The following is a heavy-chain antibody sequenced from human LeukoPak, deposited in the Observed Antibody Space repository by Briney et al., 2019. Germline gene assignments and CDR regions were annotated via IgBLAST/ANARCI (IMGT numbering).Heavy chain of an antibody. CDR1: GAXITNYY. Sequence: PETLSLTCTVSGAXITNYYCSWIREPPGKGLKWIGYISHTGITNYNPSLESRVIISADTSRNQFSLKLTSMTAADTAVYCCARFRSAADHPDSWGQGTLVTVSS. V-gene: IGHV4-59*01. CDR3: ARFRSAADHPDS. D-gene: IGHD1-14*01. CDR2: ISHTGIT. J-gene: IGHJ4*02.